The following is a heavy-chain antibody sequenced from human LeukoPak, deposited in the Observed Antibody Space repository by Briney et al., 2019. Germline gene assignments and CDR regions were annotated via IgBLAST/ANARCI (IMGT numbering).Heavy chain of an antibody. V-gene: IGHV4-4*07. J-gene: IGHJ6*02. CDR1: GGSISSYY. CDR3: ARIGVTPFDYYYYGMDV. CDR2: IYTSGST. Sequence: SETLSLTCTVSGGSISSYYWSWIRQPPGKGLEWIGRIYTSGSTNYNPSLKSRVTMSVDTSKNQFSLKLSSVTAADTAVYYCARIGVTPFDYYYYGMDVWGQGTTVTVSS. D-gene: IGHD2-21*02.